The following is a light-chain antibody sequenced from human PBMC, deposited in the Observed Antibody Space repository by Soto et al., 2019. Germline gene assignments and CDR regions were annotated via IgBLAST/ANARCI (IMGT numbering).Light chain of an antibody. Sequence: QSVLTQPASVSGSPGQSITISCTGTNSDVGGYNYVSWYQQHPGKAPKLMIYEVSNWPSGVSNRFSGSKSGNTASLTISGLQAEDEADYYCSSYTSSSTYVFGTGTKVTVL. V-gene: IGLV2-14*01. CDR3: SSYTSSSTYV. J-gene: IGLJ1*01. CDR2: EVS. CDR1: NSDVGGYNY.